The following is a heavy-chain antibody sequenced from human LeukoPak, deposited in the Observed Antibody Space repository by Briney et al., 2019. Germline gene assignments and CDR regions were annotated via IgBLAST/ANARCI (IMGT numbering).Heavy chain of an antibody. Sequence: GSLRLSCAASGFTFSLYSMHWVRQAPGKGLEWIGEINHSGSTNYNPSLKSRVTISVDTSKNQFSLKLSSVTAADTAVYYCARVDSGGEVYYFDYWGQGTLVTVSS. CDR1: GFTFSLYS. D-gene: IGHD3-10*01. V-gene: IGHV4-34*01. CDR2: INHSGST. J-gene: IGHJ4*02. CDR3: ARVDSGGEVYYFDY.